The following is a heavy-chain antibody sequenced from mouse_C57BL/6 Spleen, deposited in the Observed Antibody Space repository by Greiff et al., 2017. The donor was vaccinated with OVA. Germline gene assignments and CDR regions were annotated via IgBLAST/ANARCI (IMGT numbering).Heavy chain of an antibody. J-gene: IGHJ3*01. V-gene: IGHV1-82*01. D-gene: IGHD2-4*01. Sequence: VQLQESGPELVKPGASVKISCKASGYAFSSSWMNWVKQRPGKGLEWIGRIYPGDGDTNYNGKFKGKATLTADKSSSTAYMQLSSLTSEDSAVYFCARSLDYDGAWFAYWGQGTLVTVSA. CDR3: ARSLDYDGAWFAY. CDR1: GYAFSSSW. CDR2: IYPGDGDT.